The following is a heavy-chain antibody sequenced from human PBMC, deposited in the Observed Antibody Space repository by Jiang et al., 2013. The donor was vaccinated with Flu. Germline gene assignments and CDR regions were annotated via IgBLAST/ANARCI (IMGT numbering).Heavy chain of an antibody. V-gene: IGHV7-4-1*02. J-gene: IGHJ5*02. Sequence: KKPGASVKVSCKASGHTFNSYSMNWVRQAPGQGLEWMGWINTYTGNPTYAQGFTGRFVFSLDTSVTTAYLQISSLQAEDTAVYYCARVSANNSAGWFDPWGQGTLVTVSS. D-gene: IGHD1/OR15-1a*01. CDR2: INTYTGNP. CDR1: GHTFNSYS. CDR3: ARVSANNSAGWFDP.